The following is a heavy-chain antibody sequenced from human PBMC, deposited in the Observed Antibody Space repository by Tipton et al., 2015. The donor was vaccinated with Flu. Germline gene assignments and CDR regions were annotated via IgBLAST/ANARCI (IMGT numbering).Heavy chain of an antibody. Sequence: VQLVQSGAEVKKPGESLKISCKGSGYSFTSYWIGWVRQMPGKGLEWMGIIYPGDSDTRYSPSFQGQVTISADKSISTAYLQWSSLKASDTAMYYCARQQYSSSDYYYYGMDVWGQGTPVTVSS. CDR2: IYPGDSDT. V-gene: IGHV5-51*01. J-gene: IGHJ6*02. CDR1: GYSFTSYW. CDR3: ARQQYSSSDYYYYGMDV. D-gene: IGHD6-6*01.